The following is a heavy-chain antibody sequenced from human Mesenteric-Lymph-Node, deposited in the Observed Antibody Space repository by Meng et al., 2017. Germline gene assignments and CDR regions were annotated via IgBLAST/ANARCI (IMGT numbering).Heavy chain of an antibody. Sequence: GESLKISCAASGFTFSSYAMSWVRQAPGKGLVWVSSITGGSYFKYYADSVKGRFTISRDDAENSLYLQMNSLRPEDSAVYYCARARGSSGWYEFDYWGQGTLVTVSS. J-gene: IGHJ4*02. D-gene: IGHD6-19*01. CDR1: GFTFSSYA. CDR2: ITGGSYFK. CDR3: ARARGSSGWYEFDY. V-gene: IGHV3-21*01.